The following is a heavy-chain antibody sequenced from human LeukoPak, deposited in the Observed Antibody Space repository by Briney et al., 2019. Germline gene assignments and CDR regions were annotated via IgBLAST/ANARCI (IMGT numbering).Heavy chain of an antibody. CDR1: GGSFSAYY. Sequence: SETLSLTCAVSGGSFSAYYWSWIRQSPVKGLEWIGQINHSGSTNYNPSLKSRVTISVDTSKKQFSLKLSSVTAADTAVYFCARHASPLWFGDLHIFIYAFDIWGQGTKVTVSS. CDR3: ARHASPLWFGDLHIFIYAFDI. J-gene: IGHJ3*02. V-gene: IGHV4-34*01. CDR2: INHSGST. D-gene: IGHD3-10*01.